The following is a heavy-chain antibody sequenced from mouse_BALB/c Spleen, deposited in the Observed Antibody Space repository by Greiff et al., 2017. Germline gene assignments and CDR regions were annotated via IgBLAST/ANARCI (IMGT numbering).Heavy chain of an antibody. CDR1: GYSFTSYW. Sequence: QVHVKQSGPQLVRPGASVKISCKASGYSFTSYWMHWVKQRPGQGLEWIGMIDPSDSETRLNQKFKDKATLTVDKSSSTAYMQLSSPTSEDSAVYYCARITTVVATRYFDNWGQGTTLTVSS. CDR3: ARITTVVATRYFDN. V-gene: IGHV1S127*01. D-gene: IGHD1-1*01. J-gene: IGHJ2*01. CDR2: IDPSDSET.